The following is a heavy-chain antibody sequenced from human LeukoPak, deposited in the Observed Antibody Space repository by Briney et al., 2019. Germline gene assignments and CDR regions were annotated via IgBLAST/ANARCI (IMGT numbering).Heavy chain of an antibody. CDR1: GGSISGYY. V-gene: IGHV4-59*08. D-gene: IGHD6-13*01. CDR2: IEYSGTT. CDR3: ARGSRAVAGLFDY. Sequence: SETLSLTCSVSGGSISGYYWRWIRQPPGKGLEWIGFIEYSGTTDYNPSLKSRLTISVETSKNHFSLELSSVTAADTAVYYCARGSRAVAGLFDYWGQGTLVTVSS. J-gene: IGHJ4*02.